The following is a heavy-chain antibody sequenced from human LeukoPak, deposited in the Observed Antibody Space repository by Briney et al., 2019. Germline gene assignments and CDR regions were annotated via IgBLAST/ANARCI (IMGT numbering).Heavy chain of an antibody. CDR3: ARDRSFSSPDAFGI. V-gene: IGHV1-8*01. CDR2: MKPNSGNT. Sequence: GASVTVSCKASGYTFTNYDINWVRQASGQGLEWMGYMKPNSGNTGYAQKFQGRVTITTDESTSTVYMELSSLKSEDTAVYYCARDRSFSSPDAFGIWGQGTMVTVSS. J-gene: IGHJ3*02. CDR1: GYTFTNYD. D-gene: IGHD6-6*01.